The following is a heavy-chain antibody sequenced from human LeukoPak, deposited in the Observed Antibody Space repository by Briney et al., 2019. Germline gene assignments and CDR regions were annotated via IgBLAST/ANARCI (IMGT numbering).Heavy chain of an antibody. Sequence: GASVKVSCKASGYTFTGYYMHWVRQAPGQGIEWMGWINPNSGGTNYAQKFQGRVTMTRDTSISTAYMELSRLRSDDTAVYYCARDVRDYDFWSGFDYWGQGTLVTVSS. J-gene: IGHJ4*02. D-gene: IGHD3-3*01. CDR2: INPNSGGT. CDR1: GYTFTGYY. CDR3: ARDVRDYDFWSGFDY. V-gene: IGHV1-2*02.